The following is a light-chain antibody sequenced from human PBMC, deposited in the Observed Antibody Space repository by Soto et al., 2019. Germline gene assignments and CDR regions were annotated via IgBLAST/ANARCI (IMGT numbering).Light chain of an antibody. CDR1: SSNIGSNT. CDR2: SNN. J-gene: IGLJ3*02. V-gene: IGLV1-44*01. Sequence: QSVLTQPPSASGTPGQRVTISCSGSSSNIGSNTVNWYQQLPGTAPKLLMYSNNQRPSGVPDRFSGSKSGTSASLAISELQSEDEADYYCAAWDDSLNGPVFGGGTKLTVL. CDR3: AAWDDSLNGPV.